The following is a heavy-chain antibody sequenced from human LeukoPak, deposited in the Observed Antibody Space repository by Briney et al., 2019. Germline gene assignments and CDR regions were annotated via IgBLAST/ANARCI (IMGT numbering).Heavy chain of an antibody. Sequence: PGRSLRLSCAASGFTFDDYAMHWVRQAPGKGLEWVSGISWNSGSIGYAGSVKGRFTISRDNAKNSLYLQMNSLRAEDTALYYCAKGTIMTTVTTDYMDVWGKGTTVTVSS. V-gene: IGHV3-9*01. J-gene: IGHJ6*03. CDR1: GFTFDDYA. CDR2: ISWNSGSI. CDR3: AKGTIMTTVTTDYMDV. D-gene: IGHD4-11*01.